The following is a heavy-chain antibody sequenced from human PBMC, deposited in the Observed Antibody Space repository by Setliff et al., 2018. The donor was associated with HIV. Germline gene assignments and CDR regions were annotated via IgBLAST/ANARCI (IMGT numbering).Heavy chain of an antibody. CDR3: ARAAAGNTGPFDL. V-gene: IGHV4-38-2*01. D-gene: IGHD4-17*01. Sequence: PSETLSLTCAVSGSSISNGYYWGWIRQPPGKGLEWIGSIYHSGSTYYNPSLNSRVTISVDTSKNHFSLKLTSVTASDTAVYYCARAAAGNTGPFDLWGQGSPVTVSS. CDR2: IYHSGST. J-gene: IGHJ4*02. CDR1: GSSISNGYY.